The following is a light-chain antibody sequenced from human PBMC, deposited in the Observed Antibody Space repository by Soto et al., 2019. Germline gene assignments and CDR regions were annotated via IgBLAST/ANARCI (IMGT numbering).Light chain of an antibody. CDR1: QSVSSTY. CDR2: DAS. CDR3: QQRSSWPPWT. V-gene: IGKV3-11*01. Sequence: IVFTQSPRTLSLSPGERATLSCRASQSVSSTYLAWSQQKPGQAPRLLIYDASNRATGIPSRFSGSGSGTGFTLTISSLEPEDFAVYYCQQRSSWPPWTFGQGASVDI. J-gene: IGKJ1*01.